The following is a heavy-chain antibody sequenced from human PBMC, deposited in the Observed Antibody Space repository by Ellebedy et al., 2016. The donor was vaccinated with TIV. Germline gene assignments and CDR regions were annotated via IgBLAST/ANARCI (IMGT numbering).Heavy chain of an antibody. J-gene: IGHJ5*01. Sequence: AASVKVSCKTSGYTFTNYNMQWARQAPGQGLEWMGIINPRGGDTIYAQKFQGRVTMTRDTSTRTVYMELSSLRSEDTALYYCVRDVIIVPARWFDPWGQGTLVTVSS. CDR2: INPRGGDT. CDR1: GYTFTNYN. CDR3: VRDVIIVPARWFDP. V-gene: IGHV1-46*01. D-gene: IGHD2-2*01.